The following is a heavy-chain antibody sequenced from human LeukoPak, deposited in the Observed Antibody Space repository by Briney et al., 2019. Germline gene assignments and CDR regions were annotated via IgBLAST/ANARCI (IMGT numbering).Heavy chain of an antibody. V-gene: IGHV4-59*01. CDR2: IYNSGST. Sequence: SETLSLTCTVSGGSISIYYWNWIRQPPGKGLEWIGYIYNSGSTIYNPSLKSRVTMSVDTSKNLFSLKLRSVTAADTAVYYCARSYSGTNNPFDFWGRGVLVGVCS. D-gene: IGHD5-12*01. CDR3: ARSYSGTNNPFDF. J-gene: IGHJ4*02. CDR1: GGSISIYY.